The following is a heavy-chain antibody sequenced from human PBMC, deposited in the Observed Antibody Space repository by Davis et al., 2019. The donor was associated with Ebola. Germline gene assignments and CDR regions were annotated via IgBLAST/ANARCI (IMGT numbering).Heavy chain of an antibody. Sequence: MPGGSLRLSCTVSGGSISSYYWSWIRQPPGKGLEWIGYIYYSGSTNYNPSLKSRVTISVDTSKNQFSLRLSSVTAADTAVYYCASPIVGPTNTDYWGQGTLVTVSS. J-gene: IGHJ4*02. D-gene: IGHD1-26*01. CDR1: GGSISSYY. V-gene: IGHV4-59*01. CDR3: ASPIVGPTNTDY. CDR2: IYYSGST.